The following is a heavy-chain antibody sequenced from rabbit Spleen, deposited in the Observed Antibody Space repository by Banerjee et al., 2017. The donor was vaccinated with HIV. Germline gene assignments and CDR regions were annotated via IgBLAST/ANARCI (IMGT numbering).Heavy chain of an antibody. CDR3: ARDAGTGDYIDVYFDL. Sequence: QEQLEESGGDLVKPEGSLTLTCKASGFSFSSSYWICWVRQALGKGLEWIGCISTGNGNTYYASWAKGRFTISKSSSTTVTLQMTSLTAADTATYFCARDAGTGDYIDVYFDLWGPGTLVTVS. CDR1: GFSFSSSYW. CDR2: ISTGNGNT. V-gene: IGHV1S45*01. D-gene: IGHD8-1*01. J-gene: IGHJ4*01.